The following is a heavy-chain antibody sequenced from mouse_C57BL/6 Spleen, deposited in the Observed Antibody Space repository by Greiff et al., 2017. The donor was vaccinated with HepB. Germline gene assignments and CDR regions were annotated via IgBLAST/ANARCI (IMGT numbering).Heavy chain of an antibody. D-gene: IGHD2-1*01. Sequence: VKLMESGAELARPGASVKLSCKASGYTFTSYGISWVKQRTGQGLEWIGEIYPRSGNTYYNEKFKGKATLTADKSSSTAYMELRSLTSEDSAVYFCARHYGNYEGGAMDYWGQGTSVTVSS. V-gene: IGHV1-81*01. CDR2: IYPRSGNT. J-gene: IGHJ4*01. CDR3: ARHYGNYEGGAMDY. CDR1: GYTFTSYG.